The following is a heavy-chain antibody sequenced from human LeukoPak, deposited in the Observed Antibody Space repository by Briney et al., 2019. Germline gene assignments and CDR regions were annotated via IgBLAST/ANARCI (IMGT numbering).Heavy chain of an antibody. V-gene: IGHV1-69*01. J-gene: IGHJ5*02. D-gene: IGHD3-22*01. CDR3: ARERTRKDYYDSSGYYWFDP. CDR2: IIPIFGTA. CDR1: GGTFSSYA. Sequence: GASVKVSCKASGGTFSSYAISWVRQAPGQGLEWMGGIIPIFGTANYAQKFQGRVRITADESTSTAYMELSSLRSEDTAVYYCARERTRKDYYDSSGYYWFDPWGQGTLVTVSS.